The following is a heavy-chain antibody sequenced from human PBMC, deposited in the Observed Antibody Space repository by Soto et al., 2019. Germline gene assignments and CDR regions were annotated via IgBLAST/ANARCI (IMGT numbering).Heavy chain of an antibody. CDR1: GFTFSSSW. D-gene: IGHD3-16*01. Sequence: XESLRLSCAASGFTFSSSWMHWVRQAPGKGLVWVSHINSDGADTNYADSVKGRFTISRDNAKNTVYLQMNSLRAEDTAVYYCARDWSYALNYWGQGSLVTVSS. CDR3: ARDWSYALNY. J-gene: IGHJ4*02. CDR2: INSDGADT. V-gene: IGHV3-74*01.